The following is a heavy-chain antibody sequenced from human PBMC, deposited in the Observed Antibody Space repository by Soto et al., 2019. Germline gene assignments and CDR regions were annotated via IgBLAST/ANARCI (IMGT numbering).Heavy chain of an antibody. D-gene: IGHD6-19*01. J-gene: IGHJ4*02. CDR3: ANKVPGLRPFDF. V-gene: IGHV3-23*01. CDR1: GLTFSTSS. Sequence: GGSLRLSCAASGLTFSTSSMSWVRQAPGKGLEWVSLIGETTGNTYYADSVKGRFTISRDNSKSTLYLQMNSLRAEDTAVYFCANKVPGLRPFDFWGQGTLVTVSS. CDR2: IGETTGNT.